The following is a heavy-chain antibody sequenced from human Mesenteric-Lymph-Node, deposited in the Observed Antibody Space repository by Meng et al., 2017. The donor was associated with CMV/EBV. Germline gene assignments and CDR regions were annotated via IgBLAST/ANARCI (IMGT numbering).Heavy chain of an antibody. V-gene: IGHV5-51*01. J-gene: IGHJ4*02. Sequence: GGSLRLSCKGSGYSFTSYWIGWVRQLPGKGLEWMGIIYPDDSDIRYSPSFQGQVTISADKSISTAYLQWSSLKASDTAMYYCARVVRYQLLNDYWGQGTLVTVSS. CDR2: IYPDDSDI. CDR1: GYSFTSYW. CDR3: ARVVRYQLLNDY. D-gene: IGHD2-2*01.